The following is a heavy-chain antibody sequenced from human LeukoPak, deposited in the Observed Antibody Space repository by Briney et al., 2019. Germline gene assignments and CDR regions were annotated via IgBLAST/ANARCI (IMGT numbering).Heavy chain of an antibody. CDR1: GFTFSSYG. CDR3: ARDLDFWSGYYPTNGFDY. CDR2: IRYDGSNK. Sequence: GGSLRLSCAASGFTFSSYGMHWVRQAPGKGLEWVAFIRYDGSNKYYADSVKGRFTISRDNAKNTLYLQMNSLRAEDTAVYHCARDLDFWSGYYPTNGFDYWGQGTLVTVSS. V-gene: IGHV3-30*02. J-gene: IGHJ4*02. D-gene: IGHD3-3*01.